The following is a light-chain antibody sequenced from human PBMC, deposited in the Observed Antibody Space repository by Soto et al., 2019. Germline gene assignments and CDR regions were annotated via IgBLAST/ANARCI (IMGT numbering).Light chain of an antibody. CDR3: QRYDNWPLI. CDR2: HTS. J-gene: IGKJ4*01. V-gene: IGKV3-15*01. CDR1: QTISDN. Sequence: EIVMTQSPAILSVSPGESVTLSCRASQTISDNLAWYQQKPGLPPRLLIYHTSTRATGVPARCSGRGSGTDFSLTISSLQSEDFAVYYCQRYDNWPLIFGGGTKVDIK.